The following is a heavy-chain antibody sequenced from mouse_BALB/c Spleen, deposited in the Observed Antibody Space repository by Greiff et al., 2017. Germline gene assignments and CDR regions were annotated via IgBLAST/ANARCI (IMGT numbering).Heavy chain of an antibody. CDR3: VREGYGNYGFAY. D-gene: IGHD2-1*01. J-gene: IGHJ3*01. Sequence: VQLQESGPGLVAPSQSLSITCTVSGFSLTSYDISWIRQPPGKGLEWLGVIWTGGGTNYNSAFMSRLSISKDNSKSQVFLKMNSLQTDDTAIYYCVREGYGNYGFAYWGQGTLVTVSA. CDR2: IWTGGGT. CDR1: GFSLTSYD. V-gene: IGHV2-9-2*01.